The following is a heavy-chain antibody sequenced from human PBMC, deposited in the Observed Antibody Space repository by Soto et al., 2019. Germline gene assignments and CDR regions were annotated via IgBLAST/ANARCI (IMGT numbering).Heavy chain of an antibody. CDR2: ISSSSSTI. Sequence: GGSLRLSCAASGFTFSSYSMNWVRQAPGKGLEWVSYISSSSSTIYYADSVKGRFTISRDNAKNSLYLQMNSLRAEDTAVYYCAREKPSRRFGVLDVWAKGTTVTVSS. CDR3: AREKPSRRFGVLDV. V-gene: IGHV3-48*01. J-gene: IGHJ6*04. CDR1: GFTFSSYS. D-gene: IGHD3-10*01.